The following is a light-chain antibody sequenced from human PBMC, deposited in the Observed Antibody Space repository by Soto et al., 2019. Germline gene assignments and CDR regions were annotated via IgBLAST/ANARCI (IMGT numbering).Light chain of an antibody. V-gene: IGKV1-27*01. J-gene: IGKJ1*01. CDR2: HAS. Sequence: DIQMTQSPSSLSASVGDRVTITCRASQGIRTSLAWFQHKPGKVPKLLIYHASSLQSGVPSRFSGSGSGTDFTFTISSLQPEDVATYYCQKYDTVPVIFGQGTKVEIK. CDR3: QKYDTVPVI. CDR1: QGIRTS.